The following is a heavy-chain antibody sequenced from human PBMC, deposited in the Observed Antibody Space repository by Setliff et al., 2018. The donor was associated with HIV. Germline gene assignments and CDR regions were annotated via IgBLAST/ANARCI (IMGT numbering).Heavy chain of an antibody. Sequence: TSETLSLTCRFSGDSIVSDDSTSSHHCSWIRQPPGRGLEWIGTTPYSGSTNYNPSLRSRVTISLDTSTNQFSLRLNSVTAADTAVYYCARDQSDWFYWGQGTLVTVSS. CDR2: TPYSGST. CDR1: GDSIVSDDSTSSHH. CDR3: ARDQSDWFY. V-gene: IGHV4-59*11. D-gene: IGHD3-3*01. J-gene: IGHJ4*02.